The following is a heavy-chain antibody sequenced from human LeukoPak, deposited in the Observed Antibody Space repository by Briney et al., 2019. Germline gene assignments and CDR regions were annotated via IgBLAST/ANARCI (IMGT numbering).Heavy chain of an antibody. CDR3: ARHLGGDRTSGYYNY. V-gene: IGHV5-51*01. CDR1: GYSFTYYF. D-gene: IGHD3-3*01. J-gene: IGHJ4*02. Sequence: GQSLNISSKASGYSFTYYFIAWVRQIHGKRLEWIGIIYPGDSDTKYSPSFQGQVTISADKSTNTAYLQWSSLEASDTAMYYCARHLGGDRTSGYYNYWGQGTLVTVSS. CDR2: IYPGDSDT.